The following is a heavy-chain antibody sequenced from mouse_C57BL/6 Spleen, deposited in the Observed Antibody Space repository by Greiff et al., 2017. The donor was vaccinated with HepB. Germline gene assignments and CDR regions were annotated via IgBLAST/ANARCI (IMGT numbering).Heavy chain of an antibody. CDR2: IDPSDSYT. J-gene: IGHJ4*01. Sequence: QVQLQQPGAELVMPGASVKLSCKASGYTFTSYWMHWVKQRPGQGLEWIGEIDPSDSYTNSNQKFKGKSTLTVDKSSSTAYMQLSSLTSEDSAVYYCAIDAMDYWGQGTSVTVSS. V-gene: IGHV1-69*01. CDR3: AIDAMDY. CDR1: GYTFTSYW.